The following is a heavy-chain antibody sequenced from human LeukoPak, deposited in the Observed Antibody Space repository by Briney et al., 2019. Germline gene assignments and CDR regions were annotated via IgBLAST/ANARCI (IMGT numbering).Heavy chain of an antibody. CDR3: AGEYSSGWSSRYYYYGMDV. Sequence: PGGSLRLSCAASGFTVSSNYMSWVRQAPGKGLEWVSVIYSGGSTYYADSVKGRFTISRDNSKNTLYLQMNSLRAEDTAVYYCAGEYSSGWSSRYYYYGMDVWGQGTTVTVSS. CDR1: GFTVSSNY. J-gene: IGHJ6*02. V-gene: IGHV3-53*01. CDR2: IYSGGST. D-gene: IGHD6-13*01.